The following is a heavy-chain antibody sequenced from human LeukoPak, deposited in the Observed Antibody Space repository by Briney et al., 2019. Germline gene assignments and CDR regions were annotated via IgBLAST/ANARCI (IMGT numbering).Heavy chain of an antibody. V-gene: IGHV3-74*03. D-gene: IGHD3-10*01. J-gene: IGHJ4*02. CDR3: ARDYAGSPDY. CDR2: INGDGSTT. CDR1: GFTSSTYW. Sequence: GGSLRLSCTASGFTSSTYWINWVRQSPGKGLVWVALINGDGSTTTHADSVKGRFTISRDNAKNTAYLQMNSLRDEDTAVYFCARDYAGSPDYWGQGTLVTVSA.